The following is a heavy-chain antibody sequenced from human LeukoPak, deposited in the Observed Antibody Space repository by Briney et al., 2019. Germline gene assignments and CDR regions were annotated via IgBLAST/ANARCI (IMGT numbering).Heavy chain of an antibody. V-gene: IGHV3-30-3*01. Sequence: PGGSLRLSCAASGFTFSSYAMHWVRQAPGKGLEWVAVISYDGSNKYYADFVKGRFTISRDNSKNTLYLQMNSLRAEDTAVYYCARADGDYNPDYWGQGTLVTVSS. CDR1: GFTFSSYA. CDR3: ARADGDYNPDY. J-gene: IGHJ4*02. CDR2: ISYDGSNK. D-gene: IGHD4-17*01.